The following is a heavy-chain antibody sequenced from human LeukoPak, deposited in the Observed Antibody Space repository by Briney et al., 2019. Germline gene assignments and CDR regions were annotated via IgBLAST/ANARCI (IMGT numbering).Heavy chain of an antibody. CDR3: ARDAYYDFWSGYPRWFDP. Sequence: PSETLSLTCAVYGGSFSDYYWSWIRQPPGKGLEWIGYIYYSGSTYYNPSLKSRVTISVDTSKNQFSLKLSSVTAADTAVYYCARDAYYDFWSGYPRWFDPWGQGTLVTVSS. V-gene: IGHV4-30-4*01. CDR2: IYYSGST. D-gene: IGHD3-3*01. J-gene: IGHJ5*02. CDR1: GGSFSDYY.